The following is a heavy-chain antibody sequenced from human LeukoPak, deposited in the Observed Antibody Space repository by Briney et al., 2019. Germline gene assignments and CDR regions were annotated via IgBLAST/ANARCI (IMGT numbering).Heavy chain of an antibody. V-gene: IGHV3-7*03. CDR1: GFTFSNYW. CDR2: IKQDGSET. CDR3: AKVRRYSSSCVDY. J-gene: IGHJ4*02. Sequence: GGSLRLSCAASGFTFSNYWMSWVRQAPGKGLEWVANIKQDGSETYYVDSVKGRFTISRDNSKNTLYLQMGSLRAEDTAVYYGAKVRRYSSSCVDYWGQGTLVTVSS. D-gene: IGHD6-6*01.